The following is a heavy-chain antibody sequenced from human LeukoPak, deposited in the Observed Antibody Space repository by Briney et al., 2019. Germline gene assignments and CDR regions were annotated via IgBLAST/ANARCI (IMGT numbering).Heavy chain of an antibody. J-gene: IGHJ4*02. CDR3: ARVLCSGGSCYGLWDY. CDR2: INPNSGGT. D-gene: IGHD2-15*01. Sequence: AASVKVSCKASGYTFTGYYMHWVRQAPGQGLEWMGWINPNSGGTNYAQKFQGRVTMTRDTSISTAYMELSRLRSDDTAVYYCARVLCSGGSCYGLWDYWGQGTLVTVSS. V-gene: IGHV1-2*02. CDR1: GYTFTGYY.